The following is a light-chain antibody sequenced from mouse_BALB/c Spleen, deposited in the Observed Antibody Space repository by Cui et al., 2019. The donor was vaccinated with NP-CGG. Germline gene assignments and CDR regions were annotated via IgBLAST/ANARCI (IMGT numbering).Light chain of an antibody. CDR3: ALWYSNHWV. CDR1: TGAVTTINY. CDR2: GTN. J-gene: IGLJ1*01. Sequence: QAVVTQESAPTTSPGETVTLTCRSSTGAVTTINYANWVQEKPDHLFTGLIGGTNNRAPGVPARFSGSLIGDKAALTITGAQTKDEAIYFCALWYSNHWVFGGGTKLTVL. V-gene: IGLV1*01.